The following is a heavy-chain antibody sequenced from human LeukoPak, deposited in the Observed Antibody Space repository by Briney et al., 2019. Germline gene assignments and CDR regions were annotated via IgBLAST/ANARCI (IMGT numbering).Heavy chain of an antibody. Sequence: ASVKVSCKESGGTFSSFAISCVRQAPGQGLEWMGRIIPIFGTANYAQKFQGRVTITADKSTSTAYMELSSLRSEDTAVYYCASGPLCEYSSSWRIQYYHYYYYMDVWGKGTTVSVSS. CDR2: IIPIFGTA. CDR1: GGTFSSFA. J-gene: IGHJ6*03. CDR3: ASGPLCEYSSSWRIQYYHYYYYMDV. D-gene: IGHD6-13*01. V-gene: IGHV1-69*06.